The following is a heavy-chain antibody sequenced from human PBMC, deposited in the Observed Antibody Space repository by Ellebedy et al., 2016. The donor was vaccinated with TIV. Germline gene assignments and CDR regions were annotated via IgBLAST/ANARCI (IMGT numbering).Heavy chain of an antibody. CDR1: GFTFSSYE. Sequence: GESLKISCAASGFTFSSYEMNWVRQAPGKGLEWVSHISSSCSTLSYADSVKGRFTISRDNAKNSLYLQMNSLRAEDTAVYYCASPTSLYYDILTGYYNMSWGQGTLVTVSS. CDR3: ASPTSLYYDILTGYYNMS. CDR2: ISSSCSTL. J-gene: IGHJ5*02. D-gene: IGHD3-9*01. V-gene: IGHV3-48*03.